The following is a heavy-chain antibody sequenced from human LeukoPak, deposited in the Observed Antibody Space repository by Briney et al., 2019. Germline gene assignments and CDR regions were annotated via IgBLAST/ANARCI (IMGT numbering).Heavy chain of an antibody. CDR1: GGSISTYY. CDR3: ARDSSDRNFVYVFDH. J-gene: IGHJ4*02. Sequence: SETLSDTCTVSGGSISTYYWSWIRQPPGKGLEWIGYVHNSGVTNYNPSLKSRVTISLNTSENQFSLKLSSVTAADTAVYYCARDSSDRNFVYVFDHWGQGTLVTVSS. D-gene: IGHD3-10*02. V-gene: IGHV4-59*01. CDR2: VHNSGVT.